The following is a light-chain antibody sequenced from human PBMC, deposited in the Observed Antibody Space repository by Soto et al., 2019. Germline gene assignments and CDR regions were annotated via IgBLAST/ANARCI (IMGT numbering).Light chain of an antibody. Sequence: QSALTQSASMSGSPGQSITISCTGTSGDVGGYKYVSWYQQHPGKAPKLLIYEVSNRPSGVSDRFSGSKSANTASLTISSLQPEDEADYYCRSYTSATTWVFGGGTKVTV. CDR2: EVS. J-gene: IGLJ3*02. CDR3: RSYTSATTWV. V-gene: IGLV2-14*01. CDR1: SGDVGGYKY.